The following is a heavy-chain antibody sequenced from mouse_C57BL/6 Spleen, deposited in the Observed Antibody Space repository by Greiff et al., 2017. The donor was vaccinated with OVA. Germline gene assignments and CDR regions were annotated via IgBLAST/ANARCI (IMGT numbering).Heavy chain of an antibody. Sequence: EVQLQQSGPELVKPGASVKISCKASGYTFTDYYMNRVKQSHGKSLEWIGDINPNNGGTSYNQKFKGKATLTVDKSSSTAYMELRSPTSADSAVSYCTSTDSSVYPDSFDYWGQGTTLTVSS. CDR2: INPNNGGT. J-gene: IGHJ2*01. V-gene: IGHV1-26*01. CDR1: GYTFTDYY. CDR3: TSTDSSVYPDSFDY. D-gene: IGHD3-2*02.